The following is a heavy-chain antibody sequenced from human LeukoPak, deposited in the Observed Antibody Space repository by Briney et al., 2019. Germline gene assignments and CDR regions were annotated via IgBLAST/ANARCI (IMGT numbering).Heavy chain of an antibody. CDR2: ISGSGGST. J-gene: IGHJ6*02. D-gene: IGHD3-22*01. CDR1: GFTFSSYA. V-gene: IGHV3-23*01. CDR3: AKDEAPNDSLDGMDV. Sequence: GGSLRLSCAASGFTFSSYAMSWVRQAPGKGLEWVSAISGSGGSTYYADSVKGRFTISRDNSKNTLYLQMNSLRAEDTAVYYCAKDEAPNDSLDGMDVWGQGATVTVSS.